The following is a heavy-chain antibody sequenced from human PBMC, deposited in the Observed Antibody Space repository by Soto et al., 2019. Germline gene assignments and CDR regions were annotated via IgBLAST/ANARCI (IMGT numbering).Heavy chain of an antibody. D-gene: IGHD2-2*01. CDR3: ARDSTQLRTGADYYYMDV. Sequence: GGSLRLSCAASGFTFSSYAMHWVRQAPGKGLEWVAVISYDGSNKYYADSVKGRFTISRDNSKNTLYLQMNSLRAEDTAVYYCARDSTQLRTGADYYYMDVWGKGTTVTFSS. CDR2: ISYDGSNK. J-gene: IGHJ6*03. CDR1: GFTFSSYA. V-gene: IGHV3-30*04.